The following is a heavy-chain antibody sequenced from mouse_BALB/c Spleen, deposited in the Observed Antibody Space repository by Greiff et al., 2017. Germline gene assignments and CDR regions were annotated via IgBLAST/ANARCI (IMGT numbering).Heavy chain of an antibody. CDR1: GFTFSNYW. D-gene: IGHD1-1*01. CDR2: IRLKSNNYAT. Sequence: EVKVEESGGGLVQPGGSMKLSCVASGFTFSNYWMNWVRQSPEKGLEWVAEIRLKSNNYATHYAESVKGRFTISRDDSKSSVYLQMNNLRAEDTGIYYCTRQGYYGSSRYFDVWGAGTTVTVSS. J-gene: IGHJ1*01. V-gene: IGHV6-6*02. CDR3: TRQGYYGSSRYFDV.